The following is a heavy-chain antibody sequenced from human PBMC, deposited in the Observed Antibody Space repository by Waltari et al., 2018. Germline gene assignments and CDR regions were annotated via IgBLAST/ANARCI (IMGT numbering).Heavy chain of an antibody. J-gene: IGHJ3*01. CDR3: AKRIVGGPFDV. CDR2: ISPILGTP. V-gene: IGHV1-69*12. CDR1: GGSFGTYG. D-gene: IGHD1-26*01. Sequence: QVHLVQSGAEVRKPGSSVKVSCEASGGSFGTYGISWVRQAPGQGLEWMAGISPILGTPNYAQKFQGRGTVAADELTTTVYMELSSLRSDDTAVYFCAKRIVGGPFDVWGQGTMVTVSS.